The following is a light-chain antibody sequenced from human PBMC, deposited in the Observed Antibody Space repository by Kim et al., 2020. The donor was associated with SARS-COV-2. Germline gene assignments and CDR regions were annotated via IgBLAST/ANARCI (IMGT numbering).Light chain of an antibody. CDR1: SSDVGGYNY. V-gene: IGLV2-14*03. CDR2: DVT. Sequence: QSALTQPASVSGSPGQSITISCTGTSSDVGGYNYVSWYQQHPGKAPKLIIYDVTNRPSGVSNRFSGSKSGNTASLTISGLQAEDEADYYCTSYTRSSTMVFGGGTQLTVL. CDR3: TSYTRSSTMV. J-gene: IGLJ2*01.